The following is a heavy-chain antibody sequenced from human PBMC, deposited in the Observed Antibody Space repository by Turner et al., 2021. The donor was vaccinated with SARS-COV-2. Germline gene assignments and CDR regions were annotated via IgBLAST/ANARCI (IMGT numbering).Heavy chain of an antibody. CDR3: AKDIGSGYGDYFDY. Sequence: EVQLVESGGGLVKPGRSLSLSCAASGFTFDDYAMHWVRQAPVKGLEWVSGIRWNSGSIGYADSVKGRFTSSRDNAKNTLYLQMNSLRAEDTALYYCAKDIGSGYGDYFDYWGQGTRVTVSS. D-gene: IGHD4-17*01. CDR2: IRWNSGSI. J-gene: IGHJ4*02. CDR1: GFTFDDYA. V-gene: IGHV3-9*01.